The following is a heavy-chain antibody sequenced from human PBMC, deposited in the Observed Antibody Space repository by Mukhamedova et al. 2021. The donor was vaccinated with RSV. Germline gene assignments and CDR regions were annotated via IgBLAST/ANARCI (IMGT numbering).Heavy chain of an antibody. Sequence: VANIKQDGSEKYYVDSVKGRFTISRDNAKNSLYLQMNSLRAEDTAVYYCARDTLGYCSSTSCYTLDYWGHGTLVTVSS. CDR2: IKQDGSEK. V-gene: IGHV3-7*01. D-gene: IGHD2-2*02. J-gene: IGHJ4*01. CDR3: ARDTLGYCSSTSCYTLDY.